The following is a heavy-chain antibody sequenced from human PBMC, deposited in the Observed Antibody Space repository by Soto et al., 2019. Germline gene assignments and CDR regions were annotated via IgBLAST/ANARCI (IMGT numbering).Heavy chain of an antibody. CDR1: GGPIRSGGYP. CDR3: ASFVLLWVGALQYYFDY. J-gene: IGHJ4*02. Sequence: PSETLSPTCVVSGGPIRSGGYPGSWIRQPPGKGLEWIGYIYHSGSPYSNPSLKSRLTISLDTSKNQFSLKLSSVTAADTAVYYCASFVLLWVGALQYYFDYWGQGTLVTVSS. V-gene: IGHV4-30-2*01. D-gene: IGHD3-10*01. CDR2: IYHSGSP.